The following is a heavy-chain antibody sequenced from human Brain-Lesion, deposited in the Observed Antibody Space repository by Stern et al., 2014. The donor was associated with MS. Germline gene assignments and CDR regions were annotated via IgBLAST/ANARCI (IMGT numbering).Heavy chain of an antibody. V-gene: IGHV1-69*01. CDR1: GGLFRSDA. CDR3: ARHWGTDL. CDR2: IIPRTGEA. Sequence: VQLVESGAEVRKPGSSVKVSCKASGGLFRSDAISWVRQAPGQGLEWLGGIIPRTGEAHYAQKFLDRVTITADESTTTTYMDLNSLTSEDTALYYCARHWGTDLWGQGTLLTVSS. D-gene: IGHD7-27*01. J-gene: IGHJ5*02.